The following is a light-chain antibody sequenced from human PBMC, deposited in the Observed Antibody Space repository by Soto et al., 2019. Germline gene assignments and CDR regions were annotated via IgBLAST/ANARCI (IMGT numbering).Light chain of an antibody. CDR3: CSYASSITWV. CDR1: SSDVGTYNL. Sequence: QSALTQPASVSGSPGQSITISCTGTSSDVGTYNLVSWYQQHPGKAPKLIIFEVDKRPSGVSDRFSGSKSGNRASLTISGLQAEDDADYYCCSYASSITWVFGGGTKVTVL. J-gene: IGLJ3*02. CDR2: EVD. V-gene: IGLV2-23*02.